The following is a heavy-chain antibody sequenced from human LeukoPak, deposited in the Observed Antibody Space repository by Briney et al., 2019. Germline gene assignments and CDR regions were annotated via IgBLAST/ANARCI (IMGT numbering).Heavy chain of an antibody. J-gene: IGHJ5*02. CDR2: IDPSDSYT. CDR3: ARHGLTESPIDNWFDP. CDR1: GYRFTSYW. V-gene: IGHV5-10-1*01. Sequence: GESLRIFCKASGYRFTSYWISWVRQMPGEGLEWMGRIDPSDSYTNYSPSFQGHVTISADKSINTAYLQWSSLKASDTAMYYCARHGLTESPIDNWFDPWGQGTLVTVSS. D-gene: IGHD5-24*01.